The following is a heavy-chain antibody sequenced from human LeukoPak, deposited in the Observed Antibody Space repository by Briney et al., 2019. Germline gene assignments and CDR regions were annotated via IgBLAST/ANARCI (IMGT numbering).Heavy chain of an antibody. D-gene: IGHD6-13*01. J-gene: IGHJ6*03. CDR3: ARGRFGIAAAGTGDYYYYYYMDV. V-gene: IGHV4-59*01. Sequence: KTSETLSLTCTVSGGSINSYYWSWIRQPPGKGLEWIGYIYYSGSTNYNPSLKSRVTISVDTSKNQFSLKLSSVTAADTAVYYCARGRFGIAAAGTGDYYYYYYMDVWGKGTTVTVSS. CDR1: GGSINSYY. CDR2: IYYSGST.